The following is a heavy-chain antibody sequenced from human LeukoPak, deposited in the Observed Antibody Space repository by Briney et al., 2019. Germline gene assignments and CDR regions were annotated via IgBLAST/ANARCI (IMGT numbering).Heavy chain of an antibody. D-gene: IGHD3-9*01. CDR3: ARGGDDILTGPPQN. CDR2: INHSGST. Sequence: SETLSLTCAVYGGSFSGYYWSWIRQPPGKGLEWIGEINHSGSTNYNPSLKSRVTISVDTSKNQFSLKLSFVTAADTAVYYCARGGDDILTGPPQNWGQGTLVTVSS. J-gene: IGHJ4*02. CDR1: GGSFSGYY. V-gene: IGHV4-34*01.